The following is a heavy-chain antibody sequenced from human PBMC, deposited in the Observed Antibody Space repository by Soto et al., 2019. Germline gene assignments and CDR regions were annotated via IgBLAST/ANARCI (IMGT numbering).Heavy chain of an antibody. Sequence: ASVKVSCKASGGTFSSYAISWVRQAPGQGVEWMGGIIPIFGTANYAQKFQGRVTITADESTSTAYMELSSLRSEDTAVYYCAREECSGGSCYSSSWFDPWGQGTLVTVSS. CDR3: AREECSGGSCYSSSWFDP. CDR2: IIPIFGTA. J-gene: IGHJ5*02. D-gene: IGHD2-15*01. V-gene: IGHV1-69*13. CDR1: GGTFSSYA.